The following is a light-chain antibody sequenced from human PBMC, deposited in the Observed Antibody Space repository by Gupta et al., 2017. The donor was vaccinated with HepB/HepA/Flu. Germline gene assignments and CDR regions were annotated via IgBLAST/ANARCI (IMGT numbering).Light chain of an antibody. J-gene: IGLJ2*01. V-gene: IGLV1-40*01. Sequence: QSVLTQPPSVSGAPGQRVTISCTGSNSNIGTGYDVHWYQQLPGTAPKLLIYDNRKRPAGVPGRFSGSKSGTAASLTITVREEEEEADYYCQSYDSSRRVVFGGGTKLTVL. CDR2: DNR. CDR3: QSYDSSRRVV. CDR1: NSNIGTGYD.